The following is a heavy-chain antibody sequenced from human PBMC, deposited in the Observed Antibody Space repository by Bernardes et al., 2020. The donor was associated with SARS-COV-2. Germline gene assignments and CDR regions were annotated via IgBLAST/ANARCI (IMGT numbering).Heavy chain of an antibody. CDR3: ARDSVATIGAYFQH. V-gene: IGHV1-2*02. CDR2: INPNSGGT. CDR1: GYTFTSYG. Sequence: ASVKVSCKASGYTFTSYGISWVRQAPGQGLEWMGWINPNSGGTNYAQKFQGRVTMTRDTSISTAYMELSRLRSDDTAVYYCARDSVATIGAYFQHWGQGTLVTVSS. J-gene: IGHJ1*01. D-gene: IGHD5-12*01.